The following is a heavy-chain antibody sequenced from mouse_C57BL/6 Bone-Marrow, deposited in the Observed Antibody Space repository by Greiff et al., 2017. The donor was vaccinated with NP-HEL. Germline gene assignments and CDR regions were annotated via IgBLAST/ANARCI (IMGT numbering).Heavy chain of an antibody. Sequence: VQLQQPGAELVRPGSSVKLSCKASGYTFTSYWMDWVKQRPGQGLEWIGNIYPSDSETHYNQKFKDKATLTVDKSSSTAYMQLSSLTSEDSAVYYCARRGELGRFAYWGQGTLVTVSA. CDR1: GYTFTSYW. V-gene: IGHV1-61*01. J-gene: IGHJ3*01. CDR3: ARRGELGRFAY. D-gene: IGHD4-1*01. CDR2: IYPSDSET.